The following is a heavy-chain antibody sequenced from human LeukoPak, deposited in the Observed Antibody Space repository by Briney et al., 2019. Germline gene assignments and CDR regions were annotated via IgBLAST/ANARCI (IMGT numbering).Heavy chain of an antibody. CDR2: IYSGGST. CDR3: ARVEAVGWFDP. J-gene: IGHJ5*02. V-gene: IGHV3-53*01. CDR1: GFIVSSNY. D-gene: IGHD2-15*01. Sequence: PGGSLRLSCAASGFIVSSNYMSWVRQAPGKGLEWVSVIYSGGSTYYSDSVKGRFTISRDNSKNTLYLQMNSLRAEDTAVYYCARVEAVGWFDPWGQGTLVTVSS.